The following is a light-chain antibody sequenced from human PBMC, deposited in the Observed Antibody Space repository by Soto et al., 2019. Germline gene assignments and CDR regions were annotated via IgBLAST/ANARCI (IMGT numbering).Light chain of an antibody. CDR1: SSDVGNYKY. V-gene: IGLV2-14*01. CDR3: CSRV. Sequence: QSALTQPASVSGSPGQSITISCTGTSSDVGNYKYVSWYQQHPGKAPKLMIYEVSNRPSGVSNRFSGSKSGNTASLTISGLQAEDETDYYCCSRVFGGGTKLTVL. CDR2: EVS. J-gene: IGLJ3*02.